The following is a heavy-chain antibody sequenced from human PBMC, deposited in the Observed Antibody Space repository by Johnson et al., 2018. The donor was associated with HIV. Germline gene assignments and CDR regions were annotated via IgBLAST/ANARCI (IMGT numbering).Heavy chain of an antibody. CDR2: IKSRSDRGTT. V-gene: IGHV3-15*01. CDR1: GFTFSSVW. Sequence: VQLVESGGGFVEPGGSLRLPCAASGFTFSSVWMHWVRQAPGKGLEWVARIKSRSDRGTTDHAAPVKGRFSISRDDSKNTLYLQMNSLKPEDTAVYYCTTGFGPAYDIWGQGTMVTVSS. J-gene: IGHJ3*02. CDR3: TTGFGPAYDI. D-gene: IGHD3-16*01.